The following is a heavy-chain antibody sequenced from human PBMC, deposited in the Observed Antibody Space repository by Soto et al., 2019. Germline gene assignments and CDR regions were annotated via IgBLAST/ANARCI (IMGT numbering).Heavy chain of an antibody. CDR1: GFTVGDYG. D-gene: IGHD6-19*01. J-gene: IGHJ6*04. CDR2: IRSKSYGGTR. Sequence: PGGALRLSCKGAGFTVGDYGMTWVRQAPGKGLEWVGVIRSKSYGGTREYAASVKDRLTIARDDSKSIAYLQMNRLTSEDTGVYYFASSPGYSNGWGRGHYYSHGIDVCGEGTTVTVSS. CDR3: ASSPGYSNGWGRGHYYSHGIDV. V-gene: IGHV3-49*04.